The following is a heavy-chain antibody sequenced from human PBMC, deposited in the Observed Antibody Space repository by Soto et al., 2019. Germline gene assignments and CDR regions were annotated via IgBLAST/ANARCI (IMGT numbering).Heavy chain of an antibody. CDR2: INDDGSST. CDR3: TRGPRSTSTGTGAF. V-gene: IGHV3-74*01. J-gene: IGHJ4*02. CDR1: GFTFSMYW. D-gene: IGHD1-1*01. Sequence: GGFLRLSCAASGFTFSMYWRHWVRQVPGKGPEWVSRINDDGSSTNYADSVKGRFTISRDNAKNTLYLQMNDLRAEDTAVYYCTRGPRSTSTGTGAFWGQGTLVTVSS.